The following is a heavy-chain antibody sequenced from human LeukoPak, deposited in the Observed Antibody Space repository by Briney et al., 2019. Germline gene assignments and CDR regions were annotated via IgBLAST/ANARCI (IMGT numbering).Heavy chain of an antibody. CDR3: ARGNAIED. V-gene: IGHV4-39*01. CDR1: GGSISSSSYY. Sequence: SETLSLTCTVSGGSISSSSYYWGWIRQPPGKGLEWIGSIYYSGSAYYNPSLKSRVTISVDTSKNQFSLKLSSVTAADTAVYYCARGNAIEDWGQGTLVTVS. J-gene: IGHJ4*02. CDR2: IYYSGSA.